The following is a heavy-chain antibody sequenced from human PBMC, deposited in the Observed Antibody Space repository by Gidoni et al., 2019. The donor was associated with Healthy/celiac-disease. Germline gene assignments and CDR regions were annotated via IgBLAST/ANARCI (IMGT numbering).Heavy chain of an antibody. J-gene: IGHJ4*02. Sequence: QVQLQESGPGLVKPSETLSLTCAVSGYSISSGYYWGWIRQPPGKGLEWIGSIYHSGSTYYNPSLKSRVTITVDTSKNQFSLKLSSVTAADTAVYYCARDQITMIVPGGKVFDYWGQGTLVTVSS. CDR2: IYHSGST. CDR1: GYSISSGYY. CDR3: ARDQITMIVPGGKVFDY. V-gene: IGHV4-38-2*02. D-gene: IGHD3-22*01.